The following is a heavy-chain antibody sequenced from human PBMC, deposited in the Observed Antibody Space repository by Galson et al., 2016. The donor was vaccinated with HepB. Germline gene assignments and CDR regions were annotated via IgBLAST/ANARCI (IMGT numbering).Heavy chain of an antibody. CDR2: INSDGSDA. D-gene: IGHD2-15*01. Sequence: SLRLSCAASGFTFSLYWMHWVRQAPGKGLVWVSQINSDGSDANYADSAKGRFTISRDNARNTLYLQMNSLRVEDTGVYYCASDGVVLVAATLGYWGQGTLVTVSS. CDR3: ASDGVVLVAATLGY. V-gene: IGHV3-74*01. J-gene: IGHJ4*02. CDR1: GFTFSLYW.